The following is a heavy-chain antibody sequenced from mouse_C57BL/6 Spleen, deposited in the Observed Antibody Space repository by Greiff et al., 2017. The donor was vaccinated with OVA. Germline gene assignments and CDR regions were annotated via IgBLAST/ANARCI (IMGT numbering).Heavy chain of an antibody. CDR1: GYTFTSYW. D-gene: IGHD1-1*01. J-gene: IGHJ1*03. Sequence: VQLQQSGTVLARPGASVKMSCKTSGYTFTSYWMHWVKQRPGQGLEWIGAIYPGNSDTSYNQKFKGQAKLTAGTSASTAYMELSSLTNEDSAVYYCTRLGYYGSSDWYFDVWGTGTTVTVSS. CDR3: TRLGYYGSSDWYFDV. CDR2: IYPGNSDT. V-gene: IGHV1-5*01.